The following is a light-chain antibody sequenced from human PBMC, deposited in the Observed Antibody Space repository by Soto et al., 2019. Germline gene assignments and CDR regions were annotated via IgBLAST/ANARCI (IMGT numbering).Light chain of an antibody. V-gene: IGKV1-6*01. CDR2: GAS. J-gene: IGKJ1*01. CDR3: LQDRNYPRT. CDR1: QDIESE. Sequence: AIPMTQSPSSLSASVGDRVTITCRASQDIESELGWYQQRPGKAPKALIYGASNLQGGVPSRFSGSGFGTDFTLTISSLQPEDFATYYCLQDRNYPRTFGQGTKVESK.